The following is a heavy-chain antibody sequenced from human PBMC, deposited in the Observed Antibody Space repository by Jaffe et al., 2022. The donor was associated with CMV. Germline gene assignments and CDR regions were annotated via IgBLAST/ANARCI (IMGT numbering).Heavy chain of an antibody. CDR2: ISSSGSTI. V-gene: IGHV3-48*03. CDR3: ARDRRSYYDSSGYY. D-gene: IGHD3-22*01. Sequence: EVQLVESGGGLVQPGGSLRLSCAASGFTFSSYEMNWVRQAPGKGLEWVSYISSSGSTIYYADSVKGRFTISRDNAKNSLYLQMNSLRAEDTAVYYCARDRRSYYDSSGYYWGQGTLVTVSS. CDR1: GFTFSSYE. J-gene: IGHJ4*02.